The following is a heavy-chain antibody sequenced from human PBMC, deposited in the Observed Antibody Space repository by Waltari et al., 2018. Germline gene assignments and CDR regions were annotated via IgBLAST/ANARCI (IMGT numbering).Heavy chain of an antibody. CDR3: ARDPPYYYDSSGYYDDY. V-gene: IGHV3-48*04. J-gene: IGHJ4*02. CDR1: GFTFSSYS. CDR2: ISSSSSTI. Sequence: EVQLVESGGGLVQPGGSLRLSCAASGFTFSSYSMNWVRQAPGKGLEWVSYISSSSSTIYYADSVKGRFTISRDNAKNSLYLQMNSLRAEDTAVYYCARDPPYYYDSSGYYDDYWGQGTLVTVSS. D-gene: IGHD3-22*01.